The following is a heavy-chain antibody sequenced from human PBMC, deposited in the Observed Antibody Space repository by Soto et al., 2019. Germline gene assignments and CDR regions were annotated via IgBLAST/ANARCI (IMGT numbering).Heavy chain of an antibody. CDR1: GLTFSSSA. CDR2: ITPSGDNT. Sequence: EVQLLESGGGLVQPGGSLRLSCAASGLTFSSSAMSWVRQAPGKGLEWVSAITPSGDNTYYADSVKGRFTISGDNSKNTLYLQMNSLRAEDTAIYYCAKDRPYFDYWGQGTLVTVSS. CDR3: AKDRPYFDY. V-gene: IGHV3-23*01. J-gene: IGHJ4*02.